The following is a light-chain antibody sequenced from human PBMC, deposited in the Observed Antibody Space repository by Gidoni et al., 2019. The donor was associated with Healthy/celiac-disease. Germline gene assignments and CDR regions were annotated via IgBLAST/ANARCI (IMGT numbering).Light chain of an antibody. Sequence: DIVMTPSPLSLPVTPGEPASISCRSSQSFLHSNGYNYLDWYLQKPGQSPQLLIYLGSNRASGVPDRFSGSGSGTDFTLKISRVEAEDVGVYYCMQALQTLGTFGQGTKVEIK. CDR2: LGS. CDR3: MQALQTLGT. CDR1: QSFLHSNGYNY. V-gene: IGKV2-28*01. J-gene: IGKJ1*01.